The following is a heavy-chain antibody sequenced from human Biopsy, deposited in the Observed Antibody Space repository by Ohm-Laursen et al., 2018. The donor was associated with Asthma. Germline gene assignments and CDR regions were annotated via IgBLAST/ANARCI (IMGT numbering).Heavy chain of an antibody. V-gene: IGHV4-61*01. CDR1: GGSVSSGSSY. CDR2: ISYSGST. Sequence: GTLPLTCAVSGGSVSSGSSYWSWIRQPPGKGLAWVSYISYSGSTDYNPSLKSRLTISMDTSKNQFSLKLSSVTAADTAVYYCARVPTTLRYFDLWGRGTLVTVSS. D-gene: IGHD2-15*01. J-gene: IGHJ2*01. CDR3: ARVPTTLRYFDL.